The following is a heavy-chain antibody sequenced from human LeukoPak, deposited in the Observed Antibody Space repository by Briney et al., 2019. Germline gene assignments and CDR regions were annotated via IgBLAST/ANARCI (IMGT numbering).Heavy chain of an antibody. J-gene: IGHJ3*02. CDR3: ASTSSGWTGDDAFDI. CDR1: GGSINNYY. V-gene: IGHV4-59*01. Sequence: SETLSLTCTVSGGSINNYYWSWVRQPPGAGLEWLAYIYYTGSTNYNPSLKTRLTISVDTSKNQFSLRLNSVTAADTAVYYCASTSSGWTGDDAFDIWGQGTMVTVSS. CDR2: IYYTGST. D-gene: IGHD6-19*01.